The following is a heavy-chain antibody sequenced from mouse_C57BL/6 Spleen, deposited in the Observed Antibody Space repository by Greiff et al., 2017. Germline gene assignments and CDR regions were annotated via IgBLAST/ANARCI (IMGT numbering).Heavy chain of an antibody. Sequence: EVQLKESGGGLVKPGGSLKLSRAASGFTFSDYGMHWVRQAPEKGLEWVAYISSGSSTIYYADTVKGRFTITRDNAKNTLFLQMTSLRSEDTAMYYCAKDYDGSSYGYFDVWGTGTTVTVSS. V-gene: IGHV5-17*01. CDR2: ISSGSSTI. CDR1: GFTFSDYG. J-gene: IGHJ1*03. D-gene: IGHD1-1*01. CDR3: AKDYDGSSYGYFDV.